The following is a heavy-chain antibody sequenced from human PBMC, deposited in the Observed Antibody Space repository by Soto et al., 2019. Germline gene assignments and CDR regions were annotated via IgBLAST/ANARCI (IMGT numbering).Heavy chain of an antibody. D-gene: IGHD1-26*01. CDR1: GYSISSGYY. CDR3: ARGLTAWEYFDY. J-gene: IGHJ4*02. Sequence: SETLSLTCAVSGYSISSGYYWGWIRQPPGKGLEWIGSIYHSGSTYYNPSLKSRVTISVDTSKNQFSLKLSSVTAADTAVYYCARGLTAWEYFDYWGQGTLVTVSS. CDR2: IYHSGST. V-gene: IGHV4-38-2*01.